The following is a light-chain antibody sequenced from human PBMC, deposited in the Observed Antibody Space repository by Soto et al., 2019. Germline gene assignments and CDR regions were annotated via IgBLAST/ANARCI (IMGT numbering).Light chain of an antibody. CDR3: QQRSNWPPAT. J-gene: IGKJ5*01. CDR1: QSVSSR. V-gene: IGKV3D-20*02. CDR2: GAS. Sequence: EIVLTQSPGTLSLSPGERATLSCRASQSVSSRLAWYQQKPGQAPRLLISGASSRATGIPDRFSGSGSGTDFTLTISRLEPEDFALYYCQQRSNWPPATFGQGTRLEIK.